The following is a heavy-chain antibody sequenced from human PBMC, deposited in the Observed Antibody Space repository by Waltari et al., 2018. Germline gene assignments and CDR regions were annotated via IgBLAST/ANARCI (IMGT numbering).Heavy chain of an antibody. Sequence: QVQLQESGPGLVKPSETLSLTCAVSGYSISSGYYWGWIRQPPGKGLEWIGSIYHSGSTSNNPSLKSRVTIAVDTSKNQFSLKLSSVTAADTAVYYCARAIAVAGNPPFDPWGQGTLVTVSS. CDR1: GYSISSGYY. CDR2: IYHSGST. D-gene: IGHD6-19*01. J-gene: IGHJ5*02. CDR3: ARAIAVAGNPPFDP. V-gene: IGHV4-38-2*01.